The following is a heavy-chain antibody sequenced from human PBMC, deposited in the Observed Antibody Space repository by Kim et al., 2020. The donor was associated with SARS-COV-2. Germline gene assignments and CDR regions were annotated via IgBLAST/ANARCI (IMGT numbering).Heavy chain of an antibody. CDR2: ISGSGGST. J-gene: IGHJ3*02. CDR1: GFTFSSYA. CDR3: AAREQWLGAFDI. Sequence: GGSLRLSCAASGFTFSSYAMSWVRQAPGKGLEWVSAISGSGGSTYYADSVKGRFTISRDNSKNTLYLQMNSLRAEDTAVYYCAAREQWLGAFDIWGQGTMVTVSS. D-gene: IGHD6-19*01. V-gene: IGHV3-23*01.